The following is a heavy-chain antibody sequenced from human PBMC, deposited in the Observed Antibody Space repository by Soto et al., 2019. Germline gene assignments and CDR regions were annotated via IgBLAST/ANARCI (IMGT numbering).Heavy chain of an antibody. Sequence: QVQLVQSGAEVKKPGSSVKVSCKASGGTFSSYTISWVRQAPGQGLEWMGRIIPILGIANYAQKFQGRVTITAEKSTSTGYMELSSLRSEDTAVYYCARLGDYVDYWGQGTLVTVSS. D-gene: IGHD3-16*01. CDR2: IIPILGIA. CDR3: ARLGDYVDY. CDR1: GGTFSSYT. V-gene: IGHV1-69*02. J-gene: IGHJ4*02.